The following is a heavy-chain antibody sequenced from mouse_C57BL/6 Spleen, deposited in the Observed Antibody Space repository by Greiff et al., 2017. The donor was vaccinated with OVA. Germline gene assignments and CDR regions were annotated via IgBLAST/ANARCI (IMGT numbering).Heavy chain of an antibody. V-gene: IGHV1-26*01. J-gene: IGHJ2*01. CDR2: INPNNGGT. D-gene: IGHD1-1*01. CDR3: ARFGASYYGSFFDY. CDR1: GYTFTDYY. Sequence: EVQLQQSGPELVKPGASVKISCKASGYTFTDYYMNWVKQSHGKSLEWIGDINPNNGGTSYNQKFKGKATLTVGKSSSTAYMELRSLTSEDSAVYYCARFGASYYGSFFDYWGQGTTLTVSS.